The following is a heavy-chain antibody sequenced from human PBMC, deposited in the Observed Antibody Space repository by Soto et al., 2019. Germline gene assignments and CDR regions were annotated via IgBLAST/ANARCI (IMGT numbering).Heavy chain of an antibody. CDR2: ISGSGGST. CDR1: GFTFSSYA. CDR3: AKDSAYCSGGSCSSVFDP. D-gene: IGHD2-15*01. Sequence: GGSLRLSCAASGFTFSSYAMSWVRQAPGKGLEWVSAISGSGGSTYYADSVKGRFTISRDNSKNTLYLQMNSLRAEDTAVYYCAKDSAYCSGGSCSSVFDPWGQGTLVTVSS. V-gene: IGHV3-23*01. J-gene: IGHJ5*02.